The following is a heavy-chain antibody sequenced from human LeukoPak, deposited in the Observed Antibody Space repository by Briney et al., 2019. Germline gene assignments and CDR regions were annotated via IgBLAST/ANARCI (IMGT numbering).Heavy chain of an antibody. V-gene: IGHV4-59*01. J-gene: IGHJ5*02. CDR2: IYYSGST. CDR3: ARVAGLNSSGWYRANWFDP. CDR1: GGSISSYY. D-gene: IGHD6-19*01. Sequence: KPSETLSLTCTVSGGSISSYYWSWTRQPPGKGLEWIGYIYYSGSTNYNPSLKSRVTISVDTSKNQFSLKLSSVTAADTAVYYCARVAGLNSSGWYRANWFDPWGQGTLVTVSS.